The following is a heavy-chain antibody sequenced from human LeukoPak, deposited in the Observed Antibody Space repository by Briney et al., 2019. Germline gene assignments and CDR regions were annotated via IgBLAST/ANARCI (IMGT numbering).Heavy chain of an antibody. Sequence: SETLSLTYTVSGGSITSVSYSWSWIRQPPGKGLEWIGYIYYSGSTNYNPSLKSRVTISINTSKNQFSLKLSSVTAADTAVYYCARETSQKGAHYMDVWGKGTTVTISS. V-gene: IGHV4-61*01. J-gene: IGHJ6*03. CDR2: IYYSGST. CDR3: ARETSQKGAHYMDV. CDR1: GGSITSVSYS. D-gene: IGHD3-16*01.